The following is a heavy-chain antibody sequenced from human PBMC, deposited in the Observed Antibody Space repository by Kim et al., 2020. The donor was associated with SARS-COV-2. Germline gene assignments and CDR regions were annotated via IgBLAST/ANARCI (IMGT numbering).Heavy chain of an antibody. CDR1: GGSISSSSYY. Sequence: SETLSLTCTVSGGSISSSSYYWGWIRQPPGKGLEWIGSIYYSGSTYYNPSLKSRVTISVDTSKNQFSLKLSSVTAADTAVYYCARPRATGFGDTNWFDPWGQGTLVTVSS. CDR3: ARPRATGFGDTNWFDP. CDR2: IYYSGST. J-gene: IGHJ5*02. V-gene: IGHV4-39*01. D-gene: IGHD3-10*01.